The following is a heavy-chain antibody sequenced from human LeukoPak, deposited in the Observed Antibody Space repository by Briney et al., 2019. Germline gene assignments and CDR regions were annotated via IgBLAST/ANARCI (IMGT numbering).Heavy chain of an antibody. J-gene: IGHJ5*02. D-gene: IGHD2-8*01. V-gene: IGHV3-21*01. CDR1: GFSFSTYS. CDR2: ISSTSIYI. CDR3: ARDLISP. Sequence: GGSLRLSCAASGFSFSTYSMNWVRQAPGKGLEWVSSISSTSIYIYYADSVKGRFTISRDNAKNSLHLQMNSLRAEDTAVYYCARDLISPWGQGTLVTVSS.